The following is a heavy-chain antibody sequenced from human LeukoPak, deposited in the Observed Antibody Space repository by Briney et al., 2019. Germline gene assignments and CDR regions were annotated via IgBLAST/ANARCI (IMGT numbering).Heavy chain of an antibody. Sequence: PGGSLRLSCAASGFTFSSYGMHWVRQAPGKGLEWVAVISYDGSNKYYADSVKGRFTISRDNSKNTLYLQMNSLRAEDTAVYYCAKDRGDYYDSSGYYSGGFDIWGQGTMVTVSS. CDR1: GFTFSSYG. D-gene: IGHD3-22*01. CDR3: AKDRGDYYDSSGYYSGGFDI. V-gene: IGHV3-30*18. CDR2: ISYDGSNK. J-gene: IGHJ3*02.